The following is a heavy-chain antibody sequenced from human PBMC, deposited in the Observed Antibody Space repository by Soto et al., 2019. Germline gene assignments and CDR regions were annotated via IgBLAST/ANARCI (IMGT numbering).Heavy chain of an antibody. V-gene: IGHV1-18*01. J-gene: IGHJ6*02. CDR2: ISAYNGNT. CDR1: GYTFTSYG. CDR3: ARDGVVDTAMVYYYGMDV. D-gene: IGHD5-18*01. Sequence: ASVKVSCKASGYTFTSYGISWVRRAPGQGLEWMGWISAYNGNTNYAQKLQGRVTMTTDTSTSTAYMELRSLRSDDTAVYYCARDGVVDTAMVYYYGMDVWGQGTTVTVSS.